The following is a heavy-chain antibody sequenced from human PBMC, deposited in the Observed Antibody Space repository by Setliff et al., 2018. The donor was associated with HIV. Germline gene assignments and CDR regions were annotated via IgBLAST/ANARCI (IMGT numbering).Heavy chain of an antibody. CDR3: ARSLYDSSMNVI. CDR1: GLTFSTSW. D-gene: IGHD3-22*01. J-gene: IGHJ3*02. CDR2: LNPEANYI. V-gene: IGHV3-74*01. Sequence: GETLKISCAASGLTFSTSWMQWVRQSPGEGLLWVARLNPEANYIHYADSVKGRFTISRDNAKNSLYLQMNSLRAEDTAVYYCARSLYDSSMNVIWGQGTMVTVSS.